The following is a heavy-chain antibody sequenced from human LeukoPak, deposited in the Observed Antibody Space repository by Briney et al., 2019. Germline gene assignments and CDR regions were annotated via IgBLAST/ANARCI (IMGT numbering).Heavy chain of an antibody. CDR3: ARVGLVLYYYGMDV. D-gene: IGHD3/OR15-3a*01. V-gene: IGHV1-69*04. J-gene: IGHJ6*02. Sequence: SVKVSCKASGGTFSSYAISWVRQAPGQGLEWMGRIIPILGIANYAQKFQGRATITADKSTSTAYMELSSLRSEDTAVYYCARVGLVLYYYGMDVWGQGTTVTVSS. CDR2: IIPILGIA. CDR1: GGTFSSYA.